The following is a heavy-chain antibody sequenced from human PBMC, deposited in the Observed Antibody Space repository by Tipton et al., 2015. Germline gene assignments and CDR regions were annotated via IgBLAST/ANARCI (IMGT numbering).Heavy chain of an antibody. J-gene: IGHJ6*02. CDR2: ISFSDTT. V-gene: IGHV4-59*01. Sequence: TLSLTCTVSGGSISNYYWSWIRQPPGKGLEWIGYISFSDTTHYNPSLKSRITISLNTSKNQFSLKMSSVTAADTAVYFCARDLEHGMDVWGQGTTVTVS. CDR3: ARDLEHGMDV. CDR1: GGSISNYY.